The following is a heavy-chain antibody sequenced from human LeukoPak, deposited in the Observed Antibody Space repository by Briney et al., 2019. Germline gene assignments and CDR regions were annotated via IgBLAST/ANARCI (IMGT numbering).Heavy chain of an antibody. J-gene: IGHJ4*02. CDR1: GFTFSSYE. CDR2: ISSSGSTI. Sequence: LGGSLRLSCAASGFTFSSYEMNWVRQAPGKGLEWVSYISSSGSTIYYADSVKGRFTISRDNAKNSLYLQMNSLRAEDTALYYCAKDDSGWSLSYFDYWGQGTLVTVSS. V-gene: IGHV3-48*03. D-gene: IGHD6-19*01. CDR3: AKDDSGWSLSYFDY.